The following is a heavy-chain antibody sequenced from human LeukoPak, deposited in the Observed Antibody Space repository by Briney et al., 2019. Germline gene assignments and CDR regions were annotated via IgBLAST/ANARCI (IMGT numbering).Heavy chain of an antibody. CDR2: TNPNSGGT. J-gene: IGHJ6*03. V-gene: IGHV1-2*06. CDR3: ARDGSSSSSGYYYYYMDV. CDR1: GYTFTGYY. D-gene: IGHD6-6*01. Sequence: ASVKVSCKASGYTFTGYYMHWVRQAPGQGLEWMGRTNPNSGGTNYAQKFQGRVTMTRDTSISTAYMELSRLRSDDTAVYYCARDGSSSSSGYYYYYMDVWGKGTTVTVSS.